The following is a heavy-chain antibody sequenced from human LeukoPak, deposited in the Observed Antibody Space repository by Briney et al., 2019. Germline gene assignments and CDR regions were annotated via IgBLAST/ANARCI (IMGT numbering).Heavy chain of an antibody. V-gene: IGHV1-18*01. CDR2: ISAYNGNT. Sequence: GASVKVSCKASGYTFTSYGISWVRQAPGQGLEWMGWISAYNGNTNYAQKLQGRVTMTTDTSTSTAYMELRSLRSDDTAVYYCARGSFRVLRGARSSDYWGQGTLVTVSS. J-gene: IGHJ4*02. CDR3: ARGSFRVLRGARSSDY. CDR1: GYTFTSYG. D-gene: IGHD3-10*01.